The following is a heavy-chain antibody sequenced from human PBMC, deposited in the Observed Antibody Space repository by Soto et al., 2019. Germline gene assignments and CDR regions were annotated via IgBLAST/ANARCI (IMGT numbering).Heavy chain of an antibody. CDR3: VCEGEVVAATQWLNFDY. CDR2: IWYDGSNK. CDR1: GFTFSSYG. D-gene: IGHD2-15*01. Sequence: GGSLRLSCAASGFTFSSYGMHWVRQAPGKGLEWVAVIWYDGSNKYYADSVKGRFTISRDNSKNTLYLQMNSLRAEDTAVYYCVCEGEVVAATQWLNFDYWGQGTLVTVSS. J-gene: IGHJ4*02. V-gene: IGHV3-33*01.